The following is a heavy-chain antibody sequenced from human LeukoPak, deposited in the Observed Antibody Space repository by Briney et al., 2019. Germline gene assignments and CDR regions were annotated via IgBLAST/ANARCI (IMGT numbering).Heavy chain of an antibody. J-gene: IGHJ6*02. V-gene: IGHV3-23*01. CDR2: ISGSGGST. Sequence: SGGSLRLSCAASGFTFSSYAMSWVRQAPGKGLEWVSAISGSGGSTYYADSVKGRFTISRDNSKNTLYLQMNSLRAEDTAVYYCAKPPLGLRNPYYYYGMDVWGQGTTVTVSS. CDR3: AKPPLGLRNPYYYYGMDV. CDR1: GFTFSSYA. D-gene: IGHD1-14*01.